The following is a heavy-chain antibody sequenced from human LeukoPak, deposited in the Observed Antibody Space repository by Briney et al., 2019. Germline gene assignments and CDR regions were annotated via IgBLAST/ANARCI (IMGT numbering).Heavy chain of an antibody. CDR2: ISYDGSNK. D-gene: IGHD1-1*01. V-gene: IGHV3-30*18. J-gene: IGHJ4*02. CDR1: GFTFSSYG. CDR3: AKPRTLGTGYRGYFDY. Sequence: QPGRSLRLSCAASGFTFSSYGMHWVRQAPGKGLEWVAVISYDGSNKYYADSVKGRFTISRDNSKNTPYLQMNSLRAEDTAVYYCAKPRTLGTGYRGYFDYWGQGTLVTVSS.